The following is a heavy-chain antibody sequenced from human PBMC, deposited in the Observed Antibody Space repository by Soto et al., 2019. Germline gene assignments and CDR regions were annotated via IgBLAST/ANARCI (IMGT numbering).Heavy chain of an antibody. Sequence: ASVKVSCKASGYTFTTYGISWVRQAPGQGLEWMGWISAYNGNTNYAQKVQDRVTMTTDTSTSTGYMELRSLRSDDTAMYYCGTGHCSSTSCYGYHFDYGGRGPRLPASS. V-gene: IGHV1-18*01. D-gene: IGHD2-2*01. J-gene: IGHJ4*02. CDR2: ISAYNGNT. CDR1: GYTFTTYG. CDR3: GTGHCSSTSCYGYHFDY.